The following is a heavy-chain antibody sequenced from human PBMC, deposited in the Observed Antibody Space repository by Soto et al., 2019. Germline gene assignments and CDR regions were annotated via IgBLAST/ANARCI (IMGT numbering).Heavy chain of an antibody. Sequence: VGSLRLPCAASGFTFSSYAMHWVLQAPGKGLEWVAVISYDGSNKYYADSVKGRFTISRENAKNSLYLQMNSLRAEDTAVYYCASGRLISLYYFDYWGQGNLVTVSS. CDR1: GFTFSSYA. J-gene: IGHJ4*02. CDR2: ISYDGSNK. V-gene: IGHV3-30*14. D-gene: IGHD2-15*01. CDR3: ASGRLISLYYFDY.